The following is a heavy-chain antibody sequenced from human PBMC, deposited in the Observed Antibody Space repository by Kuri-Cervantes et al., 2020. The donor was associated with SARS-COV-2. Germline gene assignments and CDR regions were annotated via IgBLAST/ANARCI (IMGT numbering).Heavy chain of an antibody. CDR2: ISGSGGST. CDR1: GFTFSSYA. CDR3: AKVDSSSSYYYYYGMDV. D-gene: IGHD6-6*01. V-gene: IGHV3-23*01. Sequence: GESLKISCAASGFTFSSYAMSWVRQAPGKGLEWVSAISGSGGSTYYADSVKGRCTISRDNSKNTLYLQMNSLRAEDTAVYYCAKVDSSSSYYYYYGMDVWGQGTTVTVSS. J-gene: IGHJ6*02.